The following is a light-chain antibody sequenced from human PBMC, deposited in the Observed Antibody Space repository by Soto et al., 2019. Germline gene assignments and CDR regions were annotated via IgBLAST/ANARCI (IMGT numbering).Light chain of an antibody. CDR2: GNS. CDR3: QSYDSSPHVV. CDR1: SSNIGAGYD. Sequence: VLTQPPSVSGAPGQRVTISCTGSSSNIGAGYDVHWYQQLPGTAPKLLIYGNSNRPSGVPDRFSGSKSGTSASLAITGLQAEDEADYYCQSYDSSPHVVFGGGTKLTVL. J-gene: IGLJ2*01. V-gene: IGLV1-40*01.